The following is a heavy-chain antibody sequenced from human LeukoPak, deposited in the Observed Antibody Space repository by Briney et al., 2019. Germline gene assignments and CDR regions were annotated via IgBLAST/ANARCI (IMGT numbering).Heavy chain of an antibody. J-gene: IGHJ4*02. D-gene: IGHD2-15*01. Sequence: SETLSLTCTVSGGSISSSDHFWGWIRQSPGKGLEWIGSLYYTGSAYYNPSLKSRVTIFVDTSKNQFSLRVTPVTAADTYVYYCARGFSALVGSGNWFDLWGQGTMVTVSS. CDR2: LYYTGSA. CDR3: ARGFSALVGSGNWFDL. CDR1: GGSISSSDHF. V-gene: IGHV4-39*01.